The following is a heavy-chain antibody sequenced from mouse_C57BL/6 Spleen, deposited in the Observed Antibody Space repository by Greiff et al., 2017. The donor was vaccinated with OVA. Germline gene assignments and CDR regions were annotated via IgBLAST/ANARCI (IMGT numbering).Heavy chain of an antibody. CDR1: GFTFTDYY. J-gene: IGHJ3*01. CDR2: ISNKANGYTT. Sequence: EVKLMESGGGLVQPGGSLSLSCAASGFTFTDYYMSWVRQPPGKALEWLGFISNKANGYTTEYSASVKGRFTISRDNSQSILYLQMNALRAEDSATYYCARWNYGTFAYWGQGTLVTVSA. V-gene: IGHV7-3*01. D-gene: IGHD1-1*01. CDR3: ARWNYGTFAY.